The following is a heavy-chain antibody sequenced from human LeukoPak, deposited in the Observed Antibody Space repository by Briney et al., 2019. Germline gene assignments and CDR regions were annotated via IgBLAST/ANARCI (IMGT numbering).Heavy chain of an antibody. D-gene: IGHD1-7*01. CDR3: ARRELFDY. CDR2: IRYDGSNK. CDR1: AFTFSRYG. J-gene: IGHJ4*02. V-gene: IGHV3-30*02. Sequence: GGSLRLSCAASAFTFSRYGMHWVRQAPGKGLEWVAFIRYDGSNKYYADSVKGRFTISRDNSKNTLYLQMNSLRAEDTAVYYCARRELFDYWGQGTLVTVSS.